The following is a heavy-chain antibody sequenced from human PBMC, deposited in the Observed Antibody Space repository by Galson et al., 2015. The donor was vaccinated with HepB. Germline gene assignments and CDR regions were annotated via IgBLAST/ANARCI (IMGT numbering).Heavy chain of an antibody. J-gene: IGHJ3*02. CDR2: IIPIFGTA. Sequence: SVKVSCKASGYTFTSYGISWVRQAPGQGLEWMGGIIPIFGTANYAQKFQGRVTITADESTSTAYMELSSLRSEDTAVYYRAINVEMATTASFDIWGQGTMVTVSS. D-gene: IGHD5-24*01. CDR3: AINVEMATTASFDI. CDR1: GYTFTSYG. V-gene: IGHV1-69*13.